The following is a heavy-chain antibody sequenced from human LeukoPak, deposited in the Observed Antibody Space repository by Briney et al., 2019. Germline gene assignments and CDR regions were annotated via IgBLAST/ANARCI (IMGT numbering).Heavy chain of an antibody. D-gene: IGHD3-16*02. CDR3: ARGNYDFVWGSYLPPIFYMDV. J-gene: IGHJ6*03. CDR2: ISSGGSNI. Sequence: QPGGSLRLSCAASGFTFSSYEMNWVRQAPGKGLEWVSYISSGGSNIYYADSVKGRFTISRDNAKNSLYLQMNSLRAEDTAVYYCARGNYDFVWGSYLPPIFYMDVWGKGTAVTVSS. CDR1: GFTFSSYE. V-gene: IGHV3-48*03.